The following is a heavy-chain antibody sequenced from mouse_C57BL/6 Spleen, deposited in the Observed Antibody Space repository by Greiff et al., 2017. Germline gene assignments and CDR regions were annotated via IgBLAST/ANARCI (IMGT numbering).Heavy chain of an antibody. J-gene: IGHJ2*01. CDR3: ARNRGITTVVDYFDY. D-gene: IGHD1-1*01. CDR1: GFSLTSYG. CDR2: IWSGGST. V-gene: IGHV2-2*01. Sequence: VKLMESGPGLVQPSQSLSITCTVSGFSLTSYGVHWVRQSPGKGLEWLGVIWSGGSTDYNAAFISRLSISKDNSKSQVFFKMNSLQADDTAIYYCARNRGITTVVDYFDYWGQGTTLTVSS.